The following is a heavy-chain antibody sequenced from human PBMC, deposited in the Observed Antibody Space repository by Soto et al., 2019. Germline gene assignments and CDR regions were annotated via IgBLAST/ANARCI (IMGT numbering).Heavy chain of an antibody. CDR3: AKVAYCGGDCYYGMDV. Sequence: GGSLRLSCAASGFTFSDYYMSWIRQAPGKGLEWVSYISSSGSTIYYADSVKGRFTISRDNAKNSLYLQMNSLRAEDTAMYYCAKVAYCGGDCYYGMDVWGQGTTVTVSS. J-gene: IGHJ6*02. CDR1: GFTFSDYY. V-gene: IGHV3-11*01. D-gene: IGHD2-21*02. CDR2: ISSSGSTI.